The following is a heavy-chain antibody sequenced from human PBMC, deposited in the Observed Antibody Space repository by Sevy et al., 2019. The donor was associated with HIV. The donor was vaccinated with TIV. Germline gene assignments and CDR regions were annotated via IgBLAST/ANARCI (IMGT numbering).Heavy chain of an antibody. CDR1: GFTFSDYR. CDR3: ARDRGEILSSAFDY. J-gene: IGHJ4*02. D-gene: IGHD3-16*01. Sequence: SLRLSCAASGFTFSDYRFHWVRQAPGKGLEWVAVISYDGRNNKYNADSVNGRFTISRDNSKNTVYLQMNSLRAEDTAIYYCARDRGEILSSAFDYWGQGTLVTVSS. CDR2: ISYDGRNNK. V-gene: IGHV3-30*04.